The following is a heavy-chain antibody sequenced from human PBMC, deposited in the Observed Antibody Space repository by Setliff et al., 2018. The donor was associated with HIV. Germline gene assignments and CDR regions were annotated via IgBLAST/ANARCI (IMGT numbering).Heavy chain of an antibody. J-gene: IGHJ4*02. V-gene: IGHV4-38-2*02. Sequence: PSETLSLTCTVSSYSISSGYFWGWIRQPPGKGLEWIGTIYHNGNTYYNPSLKSRVTISVDTSKTQFSLNLTSVTAADTAVYYCARVRLRVPPSIFDYWGMGSLVTVSS. D-gene: IGHD2-2*01. CDR3: ARVRLRVPPSIFDY. CDR1: SYSISSGYF. CDR2: IYHNGNT.